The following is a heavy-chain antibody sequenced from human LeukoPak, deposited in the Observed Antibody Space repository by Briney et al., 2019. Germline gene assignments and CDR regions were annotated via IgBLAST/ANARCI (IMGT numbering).Heavy chain of an antibody. J-gene: IGHJ4*02. Sequence: SETLSLTCTVSGGSINDYYWSWVRQPPGQGLDLIGYIYYTGVTKYNPSLKSRVTISVDTSKNQFYLKLSSVTAADTAVYYCARGFVRAPWGSYNAYYFDYWGQGTLVTVSS. D-gene: IGHD3-16*01. CDR3: ARGFVRAPWGSYNAYYFDY. CDR1: GGSINDYY. V-gene: IGHV4-59*08. CDR2: IYYTGVT.